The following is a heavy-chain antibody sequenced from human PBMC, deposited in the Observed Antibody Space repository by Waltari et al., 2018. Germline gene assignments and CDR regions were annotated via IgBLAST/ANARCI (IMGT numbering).Heavy chain of an antibody. V-gene: IGHV4-59*11. D-gene: IGHD1-26*01. J-gene: IGHJ4*02. CDR2: IYYSGST. CDR3: ARVSAKGNY. CDR1: GGSISSHY. Sequence: QVQLQESGPGLVKPSETLSLTCPVSGGSISSHYWSWIRQPPGKGLEWIGYIYYSGSTNYNPSLKSRVTISVDTSKNQFSLKLSSVTAADTAVYYCARVSAKGNYWGQGTLVTVSS.